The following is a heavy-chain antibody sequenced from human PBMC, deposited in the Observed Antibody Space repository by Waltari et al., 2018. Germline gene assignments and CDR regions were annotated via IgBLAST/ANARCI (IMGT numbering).Heavy chain of an antibody. CDR3: ARDPEGYSRGWYPKSGAFDI. J-gene: IGHJ3*02. V-gene: IGHV4-59*01. Sequence: QVQLQESGPGLVKPSETLSLTCTVSGGSISSYYWSWIRQPPGKGREWIGYISYSGSTNPNPCLKIGGTISVDTAKNQFSLKLSSVTAADTAVYYCARDPEGYSRGWYPKSGAFDIWGQGTMVTVSS. CDR2: ISYSGST. D-gene: IGHD6-19*01. CDR1: GGSISSYY.